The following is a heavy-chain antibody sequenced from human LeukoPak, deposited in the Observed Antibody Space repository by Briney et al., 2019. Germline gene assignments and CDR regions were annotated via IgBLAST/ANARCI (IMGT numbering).Heavy chain of an antibody. V-gene: IGHV4-59*08. D-gene: IGHD5-12*01. CDR1: GGSISSYY. CDR2: IYNSGST. CDR3: ARPTPVASAFDI. J-gene: IGHJ3*02. Sequence: SETLSLTCTVSGGSISSYYWSWIRQPPGKGLEWIGYIYNSGSTNYNPSLKSRVTISVDTSKNQFSLKLSSVTAADTAVYYCARPTPVASAFDIWGQGTMVTVSS.